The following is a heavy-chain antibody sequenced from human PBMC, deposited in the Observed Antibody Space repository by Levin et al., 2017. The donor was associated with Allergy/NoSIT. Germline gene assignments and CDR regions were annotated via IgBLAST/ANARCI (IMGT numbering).Heavy chain of an antibody. J-gene: IGHJ3*01. CDR3: AKGPVFGPNDPFDV. V-gene: IGHV3-23*01. Sequence: LSLTCAASGFIFGSYAMTWVRQTPGKGLEWVSSLTGSGTSTYYLDSVKGRFTISRDNSKNTVYLQMNSLTAEDTAIYYCAKGPVFGPNDPFDVWGQGTMVTVSS. CDR1: GFIFGSYA. D-gene: IGHD3-10*01. CDR2: LTGSGTST.